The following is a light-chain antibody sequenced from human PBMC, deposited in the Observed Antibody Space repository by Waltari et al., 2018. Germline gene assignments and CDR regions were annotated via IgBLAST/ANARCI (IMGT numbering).Light chain of an antibody. J-gene: IGKJ1*01. CDR3: QHYVRLPAT. CDR1: QSVGRT. Sequence: EIVLTQSPGTLSLSPGERATLSCRASQSVGRTLALYQQKPGQAPRRLIYGATSRATDIPDRFSGSGSGTDFSLTINRLEPEDFAVYFCQHYVRLPATFGQGTKVEIK. CDR2: GAT. V-gene: IGKV3-20*01.